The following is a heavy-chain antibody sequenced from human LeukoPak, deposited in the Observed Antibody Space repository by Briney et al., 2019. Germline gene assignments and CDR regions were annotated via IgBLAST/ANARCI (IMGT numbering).Heavy chain of an antibody. CDR1: GFTFSDYY. V-gene: IGHV3-11*03. Sequence: GGSLRLSCAASGFTFSDYYMSWIRQAPGKGLEWVSYISSTSSHTNYADSVKGRFTISRDNAKNSLYLQMNSLRAEDTAVYYCARSNRGVIQLPDYWGKGTLVTVSS. D-gene: IGHD5-18*01. J-gene: IGHJ4*02. CDR2: ISSTSSHT. CDR3: ARSNRGVIQLPDY.